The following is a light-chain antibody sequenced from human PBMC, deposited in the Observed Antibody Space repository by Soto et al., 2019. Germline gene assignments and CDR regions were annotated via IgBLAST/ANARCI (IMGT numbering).Light chain of an antibody. Sequence: EIVMTHSPATLSVSPWEIATLSCGASQSVSNNLAWYQQKRGQAPRLLMYGASTRATGIPARFSGSGSGTDFTLTISSLEPEDFAVYYCQQYNNCPKTFGHGTKVDIK. CDR1: QSVSNN. V-gene: IGKV3-15*01. CDR2: GAS. CDR3: QQYNNCPKT. J-gene: IGKJ1*01.